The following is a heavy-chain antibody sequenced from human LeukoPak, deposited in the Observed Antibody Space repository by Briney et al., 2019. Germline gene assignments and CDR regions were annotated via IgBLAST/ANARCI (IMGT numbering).Heavy chain of an antibody. CDR3: AKDAQRGFDYSNSLEK. D-gene: IGHD4-11*01. Sequence: GGSLRLSCAASKFLFSHFGMHWVRQAPGKGLEWVAVIWSDGSNRYYADSVKGRFTVSRDNSQNMVYLQMNDLRPEDTAVYYCAKDAQRGFDYSNSLEKWAQGTLVTVSS. V-gene: IGHV3-33*03. CDR2: IWSDGSNR. J-gene: IGHJ4*02. CDR1: KFLFSHFG.